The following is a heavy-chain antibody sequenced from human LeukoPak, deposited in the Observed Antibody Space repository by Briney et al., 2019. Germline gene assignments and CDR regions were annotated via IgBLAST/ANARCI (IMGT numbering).Heavy chain of an antibody. J-gene: IGHJ4*02. D-gene: IGHD2-21*02. V-gene: IGHV1-18*01. Sequence: GASVKVSCKASGYTFTSYGISWVRQAPGQGLEWMGWISAYNGNTNYAQKLQGRVTMTEDTSTDTAYMELSSLRSEDTAVYYCATDVTTATPKGFDYWGQGTLVTVSS. CDR1: GYTFTSYG. CDR3: ATDVTTATPKGFDY. CDR2: ISAYNGNT.